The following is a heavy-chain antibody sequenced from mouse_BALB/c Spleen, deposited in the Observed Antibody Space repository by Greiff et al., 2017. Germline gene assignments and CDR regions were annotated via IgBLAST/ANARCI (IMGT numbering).Heavy chain of an antibody. V-gene: IGHV5-6-5*01. CDR2: ISSGGST. CDR1: GFTFSSYA. CDR3: ARGHDGYFYYDAMDY. J-gene: IGHJ4*01. D-gene: IGHD2-3*01. Sequence: EVKVVESGGGLVKPGGSLKLSCAASGFTFSSYAMSWVRQTPEKRLEWVASISSGGSTYYPDSVKGRFTISRDNARNILYLKMSSLRSEDTAMYYCARGHDGYFYYDAMDYWGQGTSVTVSS.